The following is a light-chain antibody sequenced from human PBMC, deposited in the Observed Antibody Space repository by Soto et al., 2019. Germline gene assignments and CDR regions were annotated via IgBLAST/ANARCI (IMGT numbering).Light chain of an antibody. V-gene: IGKV3D-20*02. Sequence: EIVLRHSPGTLSLSPGERATLSCSASQSVSSSYLAWYQQKPGQAPRLLIYGASSRATGIPDRFSGSGSGTDFTLTISSLEPEDFAVYYCQQRSNWPRTFGQGTRLETK. CDR2: GAS. CDR1: QSVSSSY. J-gene: IGKJ5*01. CDR3: QQRSNWPRT.